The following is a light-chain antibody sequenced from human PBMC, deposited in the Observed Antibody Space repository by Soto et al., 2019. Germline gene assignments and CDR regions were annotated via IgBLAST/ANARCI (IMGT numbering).Light chain of an antibody. V-gene: IGLV1-40*01. CDR3: QSYDSRLSGYV. Sequence: QAVVTQPPSVSGAPGQRVTISCTGSSSNIGAGYDVHWYQQLPGTAPKLLIYGNLNRPSGVPDRFSGSNSGTTASLTITGLQAEDEADYYCQSYDSRLSGYVFGTGTKVTVL. J-gene: IGLJ1*01. CDR2: GNL. CDR1: SSNIGAGYD.